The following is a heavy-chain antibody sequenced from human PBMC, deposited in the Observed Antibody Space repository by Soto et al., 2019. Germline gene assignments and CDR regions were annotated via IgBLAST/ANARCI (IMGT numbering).Heavy chain of an antibody. CDR2: IIPIFGTA. CDR3: ASLYYDILTGYQKYYFDY. Sequence: SVKVSCKASGGTFSSYAISWVRQAPGQGLEWMGGIIPIFGTANYAQKFQGRVTITADESTSTAYMELSSLRSEDTAVYYCASLYYDILTGYQKYYFDYWGQGTQVTVSS. V-gene: IGHV1-69*13. CDR1: GGTFSSYA. D-gene: IGHD3-9*01. J-gene: IGHJ4*02.